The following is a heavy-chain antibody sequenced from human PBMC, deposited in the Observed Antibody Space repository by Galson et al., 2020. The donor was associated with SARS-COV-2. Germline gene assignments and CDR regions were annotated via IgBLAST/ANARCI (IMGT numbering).Heavy chain of an antibody. CDR3: ARVRDIVVVPAVIDY. CDR1: GVPFSGYY. V-gene: IGHV4-34*01. D-gene: IGHD2-2*01. CDR2: INHSGST. Sequence: SETLSLTCAVYGVPFSGYYWSWIRQPPGKGLEWIGAINHSGSTNYNPSPKSRVTISVDTSKNQFSLKLGSVTAADRAGYYCARVRDIVVVPAVIDYWGQGTRVTVSS. J-gene: IGHJ4*02.